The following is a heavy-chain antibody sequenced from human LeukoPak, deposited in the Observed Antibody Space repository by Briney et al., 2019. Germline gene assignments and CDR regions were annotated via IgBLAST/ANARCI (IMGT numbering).Heavy chain of an antibody. Sequence: EAGGSLRLSCAASGFTFSSYAMHWVRQAPGKGLEWVAVISYDGSNKYYADSVKGRFTISRDNSKNTLYLQMNSLRAEDTAVYYCASPLYSSSWYYFDYWGQGTLVTVSS. J-gene: IGHJ4*02. V-gene: IGHV3-30-3*01. D-gene: IGHD6-13*01. CDR2: ISYDGSNK. CDR1: GFTFSSYA. CDR3: ASPLYSSSWYYFDY.